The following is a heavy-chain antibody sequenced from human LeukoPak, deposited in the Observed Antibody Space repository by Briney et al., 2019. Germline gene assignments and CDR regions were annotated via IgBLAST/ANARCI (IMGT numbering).Heavy chain of an antibody. Sequence: PGGSLRLSCAASGFTFSNAWMSWVRQAPGKGLEWVGRIKSKTDGGTTDYAAPVKGRFTISRDDSKNTLYLQMNSLRAEDTAVYYCARVAFPQGGSSYYFDYWGQGTLVTVSS. CDR2: IKSKTDGGTT. D-gene: IGHD2-15*01. J-gene: IGHJ4*02. CDR3: ARVAFPQGGSSYYFDY. CDR1: GFTFSNAW. V-gene: IGHV3-15*01.